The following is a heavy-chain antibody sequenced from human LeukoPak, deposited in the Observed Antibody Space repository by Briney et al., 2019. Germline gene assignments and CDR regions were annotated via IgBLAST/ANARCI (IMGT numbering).Heavy chain of an antibody. CDR2: IYSGGST. J-gene: IGHJ3*02. V-gene: IGHV3-53*05. D-gene: IGHD2-15*01. CDR1: EFSVGSNY. CDR3: ASIPLYCSGGSCFGDAFDI. Sequence: GGSLRLSCAASEFSVGSNYMTWVRQAPGKGLEWVSLIYSGGSTYYADSVKGRFTISRDNSKNTLYLQMNSLRSEDTAVYYCASIPLYCSGGSCFGDAFDIWGQGTMVTVSS.